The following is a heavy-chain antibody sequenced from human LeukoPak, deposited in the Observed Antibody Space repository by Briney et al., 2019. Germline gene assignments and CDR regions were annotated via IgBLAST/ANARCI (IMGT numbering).Heavy chain of an antibody. V-gene: IGHV3-23*01. CDR1: GFTFSSYA. CDR2: ISFSGGTT. D-gene: IGHD3-3*01. CDR3: ARAYYDFWSGYYKISNSGYDY. J-gene: IGHJ4*02. Sequence: PGGSLRLSCAASGFTFSSYAMNWVRQAPGKGLEWVSGISFSGGTTYYADSVKGRFTISRDNSKNTLYLQMNSLRAEDTAVYYCARAYYDFWSGYYKISNSGYDYWGQGTLVTVSS.